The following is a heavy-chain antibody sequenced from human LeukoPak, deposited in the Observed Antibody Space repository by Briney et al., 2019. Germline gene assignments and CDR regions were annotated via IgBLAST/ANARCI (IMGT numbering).Heavy chain of an antibody. CDR2: ISGSGGST. V-gene: IGHV3-23*01. CDR3: AKTGSGWWFDY. J-gene: IGHJ4*02. Sequence: GGSLRLSCAASGFTFSSYGMSWVRQAPGKGLEWVSDISGSGGSTNYADSVKGRFTISRDNPKNTLYLQMNSLRADDTAVYYCAKTGSGWWFDYWGQGTLVTVSS. D-gene: IGHD6-19*01. CDR1: GFTFSSYG.